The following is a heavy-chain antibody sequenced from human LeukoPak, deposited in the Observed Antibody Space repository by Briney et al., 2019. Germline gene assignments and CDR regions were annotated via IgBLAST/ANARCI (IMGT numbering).Heavy chain of an antibody. J-gene: IGHJ3*02. D-gene: IGHD4-23*01. CDR2: IYHSGST. CDR3: GGLNNDYGGKGGAFDT. V-gene: IGHV4-30-2*01. CDR1: GGSISSGGYY. Sequence: SQTLSLTCTVSGGSISSGGYYWSWIRQPPGKGLEWIGYIYHSGSTYYNPSLKSRVTISVDRSKNQFSLKLSSVTAADTAVDYCGGLNNDYGGKGGAFDTWAKGKMLT.